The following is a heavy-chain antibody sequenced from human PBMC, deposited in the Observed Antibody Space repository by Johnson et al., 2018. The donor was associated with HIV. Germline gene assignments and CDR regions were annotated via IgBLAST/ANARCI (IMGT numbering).Heavy chain of an antibody. D-gene: IGHD3-22*01. Sequence: VQLVESGGGFIQPGGSLRLSCAASGFTVSSNYMSWVRQAPGKGLEWVSVIYSGGSTYYADPVKGRFTISRDNSKNTLYLQMNSLRAEDTAVYYCARDGQDRDDAFDIWGQGTMVTVSS. CDR2: IYSGGST. V-gene: IGHV3-53*01. J-gene: IGHJ3*02. CDR3: ARDGQDRDDAFDI. CDR1: GFTVSSNY.